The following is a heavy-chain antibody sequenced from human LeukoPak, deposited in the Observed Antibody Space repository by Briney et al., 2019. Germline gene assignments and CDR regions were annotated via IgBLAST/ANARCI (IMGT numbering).Heavy chain of an antibody. CDR3: ARATTVLYWYFGL. Sequence: PSETLSLTCSVSGGSISSYYWSWIRQPPGKGLEWIGYIYHNGNTNYNPSLNSRVTISVDTSKNQFSLKLTSVTAADTAVYYCARATTVLYWYFGLRGRGTLVTVSS. CDR1: GGSISSYY. V-gene: IGHV4-59*01. CDR2: IYHNGNT. D-gene: IGHD4-11*01. J-gene: IGHJ2*01.